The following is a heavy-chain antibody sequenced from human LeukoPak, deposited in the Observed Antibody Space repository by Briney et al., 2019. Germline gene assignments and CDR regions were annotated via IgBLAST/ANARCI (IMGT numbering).Heavy chain of an antibody. Sequence: PPETLSLTCSVSGGSISSSSYNWGWIRQPPGKGLEWIGSIYYSESTHYNPSPKSRVTISVDTSKNQFSLKLSSVTAADTAVYYCARQWAYDSSGYYDAFDIWGQGTMVTVSS. CDR1: GGSISSSSYN. V-gene: IGHV4-39*01. CDR2: IYYSEST. J-gene: IGHJ3*02. CDR3: ARQWAYDSSGYYDAFDI. D-gene: IGHD3-22*01.